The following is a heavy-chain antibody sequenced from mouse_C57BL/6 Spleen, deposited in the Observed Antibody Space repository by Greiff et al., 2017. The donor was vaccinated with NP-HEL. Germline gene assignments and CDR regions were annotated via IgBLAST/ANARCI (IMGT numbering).Heavy chain of an antibody. V-gene: IGHV1-61*01. Sequence: QVQLQQPGAELVRPGSSVKLSCKASGYTFTSYWMDWVKQRPGQGLEWIGNIYPSDSEPHYNQKFKDKATLTVDKSSSTAYMQLSSLTSEDSAVYYCARSYYCSSYDAMDYWGQGTSVTVSS. CDR2: IYPSDSEP. D-gene: IGHD1-1*01. J-gene: IGHJ4*01. CDR3: ARSYYCSSYDAMDY. CDR1: GYTFTSYW.